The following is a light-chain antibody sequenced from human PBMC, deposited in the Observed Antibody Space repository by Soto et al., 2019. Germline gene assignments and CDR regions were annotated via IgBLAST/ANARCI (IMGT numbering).Light chain of an antibody. V-gene: IGLV3-10*01. CDR2: EDN. J-gene: IGLJ3*02. Sequence: SYELTQAPSVSVSPGQTARITCSGDSLPDKYVYWYQQKSGQAPILVIFEDNKRPSGIPERFSGSSSGTVATLTINGAHVEDEADYYCYSSDSSDNFWVFGGGTKLTVL. CDR1: SLPDKY. CDR3: YSSDSSDNFWV.